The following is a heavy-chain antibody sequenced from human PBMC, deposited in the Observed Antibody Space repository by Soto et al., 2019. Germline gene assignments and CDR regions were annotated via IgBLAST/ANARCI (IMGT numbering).Heavy chain of an antibody. J-gene: IGHJ2*01. CDR3: ARVWVHYLGVLDL. V-gene: IGHV3-21*01. CDR1: GFTFSSYS. D-gene: IGHD1-1*01. CDR2: ISSSSSYI. Sequence: EVQLVESGGGLVKPGGSLRLSCAASGFTFSSYSMNWVRQAPGKGLEWVSSISSSSSYIYYADSVKGRFTISRDNAKNSPYLQMNSLRAEDTAVYYCARVWVHYLGVLDLGGRGTLVTVSS.